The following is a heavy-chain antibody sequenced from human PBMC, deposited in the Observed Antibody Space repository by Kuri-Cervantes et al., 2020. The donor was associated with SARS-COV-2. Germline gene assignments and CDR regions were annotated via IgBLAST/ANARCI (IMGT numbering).Heavy chain of an antibody. CDR3: TTDMRIQLWLGDY. CDR1: GFTFSYYY. CDR2: IKSKTDGGTT. J-gene: IGHJ4*02. Sequence: GGSLRLSCAASGFTFSYYYMSGVRQAPGKGLEWVGRIKSKTDGGTTDYAAPVKGRFTISRDDSKNTLYLQMNSLKTEDTAVYYCTTDMRIQLWLGDYWGQGTLVTVSS. D-gene: IGHD5-18*01. V-gene: IGHV3-15*01.